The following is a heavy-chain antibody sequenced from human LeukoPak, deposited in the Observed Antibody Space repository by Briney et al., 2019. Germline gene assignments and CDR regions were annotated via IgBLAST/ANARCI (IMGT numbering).Heavy chain of an antibody. Sequence: GGSLRLSCIASGFTFGDYAMSWVRQAPGKGLEWVSFITSKADGGTTEYAASVKGTFTISRDDSKSIAYLQMNSLKTEDTAVYYCTTEFGDYWGQGTLVTVSS. J-gene: IGHJ4*02. V-gene: IGHV3-49*04. D-gene: IGHD3-16*01. CDR3: TTEFGDY. CDR1: GFTFGDYA. CDR2: ITSKADGGTT.